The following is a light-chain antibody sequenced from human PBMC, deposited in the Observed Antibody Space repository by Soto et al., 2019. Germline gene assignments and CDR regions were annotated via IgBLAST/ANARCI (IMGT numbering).Light chain of an antibody. Sequence: DIQMTQAPSSLSASVGDRVTITCQASQDIRNHLNWYQHRPGKAPKLLIYDVSNLETGVPSRFIGSRAGTDFTSTISSLQPEDVATYYWQHFDSLPRFTFGQGTKLQLK. V-gene: IGKV1-33*01. CDR1: QDIRNH. CDR2: DVS. J-gene: IGKJ2*01. CDR3: QHFDSLPRFT.